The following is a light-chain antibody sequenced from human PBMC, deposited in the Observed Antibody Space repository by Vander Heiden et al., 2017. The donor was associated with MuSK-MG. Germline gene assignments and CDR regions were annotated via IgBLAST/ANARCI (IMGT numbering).Light chain of an antibody. CDR1: QSVRNNL. CDR2: SAS. Sequence: DIVLTQSPGTLSLSRVERATLSCRASQSVRNNLLAWYQQKPGQAPRLLIYSASSRATGIPDRFGGSGSGTDFTLTITRLEPEDFAVYYCQHDDSSTWTFGQGTMVEFK. CDR3: QHDDSSTWT. V-gene: IGKV3-20*01. J-gene: IGKJ1*01.